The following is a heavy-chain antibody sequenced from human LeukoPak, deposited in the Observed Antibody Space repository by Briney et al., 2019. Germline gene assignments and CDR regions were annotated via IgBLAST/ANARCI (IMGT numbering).Heavy chain of an antibody. CDR3: ARERYCSNGVCYNLRAFDI. CDR2: IYYSGST. J-gene: IGHJ3*02. D-gene: IGHD2-8*01. V-gene: IGHV4-59*01. Sequence: SETLSLTCTVSGGSISSYYWSWIRQPPGKGLEWIGYIYYSGSTNYNPSLKSRVTISVDTSKNQFSLKLTSVTAADTAVYYCARERYCSNGVCYNLRAFDIWGQGTMVTVSS. CDR1: GGSISSYY.